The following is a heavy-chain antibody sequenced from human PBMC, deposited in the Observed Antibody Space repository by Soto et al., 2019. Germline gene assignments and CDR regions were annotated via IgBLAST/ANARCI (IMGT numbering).Heavy chain of an antibody. J-gene: IGHJ4*02. CDR2: IFYSGST. CDR1: GSSVSSRDPY. CDR3: ARDLLAGFDY. D-gene: IGHD6-19*01. Sequence: PXETRSLPCNVPGSSVSSRDPYWSWSRQPPGKGLEWIGYIFYSGSTNYNPSLKSQVAMSIDLSKDQFSLRLSSVTAADTAMSYCARDLLAGFDYWGQGILVTVSS. V-gene: IGHV4-61*08.